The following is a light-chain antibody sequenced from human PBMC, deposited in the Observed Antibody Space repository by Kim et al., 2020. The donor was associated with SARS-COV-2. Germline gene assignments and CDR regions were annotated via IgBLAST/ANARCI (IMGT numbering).Light chain of an antibody. CDR2: GAS. J-gene: IGKJ1*01. V-gene: IGKV3-20*01. Sequence: SPGERATLSCRASQSVRSSYLAWYQQKPGQAPRLLIYGASSRATGIPDRFSGSGSGTDFTLTISRLEPEDFAVYYCQQYGSSPTTFGQGTKVDIK. CDR3: QQYGSSPTT. CDR1: QSVRSSY.